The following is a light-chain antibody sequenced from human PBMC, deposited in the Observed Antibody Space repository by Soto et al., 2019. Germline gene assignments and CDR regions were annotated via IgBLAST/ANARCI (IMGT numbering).Light chain of an antibody. V-gene: IGKV3-15*01. CDR1: QSISSN. Sequence: EILMPQSPATLSVSPGERATLSCRASQSISSNLAWYQQKPGQAPRLLIYGASTRATGIPARFSGSGSGTEFTLTIRSLQSEDLAVYYCQQYKNWPPWTVGQGNKVDIK. CDR2: GAS. CDR3: QQYKNWPPWT. J-gene: IGKJ1*01.